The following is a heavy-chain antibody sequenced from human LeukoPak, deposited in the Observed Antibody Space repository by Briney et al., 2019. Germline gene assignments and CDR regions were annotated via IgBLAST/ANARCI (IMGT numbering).Heavy chain of an antibody. J-gene: IGHJ4*02. CDR1: GLTFRNYA. Sequence: GSLRLSCAASGLTFRNYAMSWVRQAPGKGLEWVSVICANDGNTYYADAVKGRFTISRDNFKDTLYLQMDSLRAEDTAVYYCAKGSGSSCYSPCDYWGQGILVTVSS. D-gene: IGHD2-15*01. V-gene: IGHV3-23*01. CDR3: AKGSGSSCYSPCDY. CDR2: ICANDGNT.